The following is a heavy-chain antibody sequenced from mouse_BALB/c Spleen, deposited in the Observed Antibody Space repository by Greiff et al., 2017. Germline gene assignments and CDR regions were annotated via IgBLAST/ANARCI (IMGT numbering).Heavy chain of an antibody. V-gene: IGHV1-55*01. CDR3: ARTYDDAMDY. CDR1: GYNFTSYW. Sequence: QVQLQQPGAELVKPGTSVKLSCKASGYNFTSYWINWVKLRPGQGLEWIGDIYPGSGSTNYNEKFKSKATLTVDTSSSTAYMQLSSLASEDSALYYCARTYDDAMDYWGQGTSVTVSS. J-gene: IGHJ4*01. CDR2: IYPGSGST. D-gene: IGHD2-12*01.